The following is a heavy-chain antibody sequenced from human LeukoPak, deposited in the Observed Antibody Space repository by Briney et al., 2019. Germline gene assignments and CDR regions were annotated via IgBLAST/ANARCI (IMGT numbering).Heavy chain of an antibody. V-gene: IGHV3-33*01. CDR3: ARGYYDSSGSGFYFDS. D-gene: IGHD3-22*01. CDR2: IWYEGSKK. CDR1: GFTFSSYA. J-gene: IGHJ4*02. Sequence: GGSLRLSCAASGFTFSSYAMHWVRQAPHKGLKWVAVIWYEGSKKYYADSVKGRVTISRDNSKNTMYLEVNRQRAEDTAVYYCARGYYDSSGSGFYFDSWGQGTVVTVSS.